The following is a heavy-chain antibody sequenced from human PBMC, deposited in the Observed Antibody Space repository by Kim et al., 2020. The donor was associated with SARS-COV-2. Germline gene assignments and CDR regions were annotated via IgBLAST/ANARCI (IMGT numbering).Heavy chain of an antibody. V-gene: IGHV1-69*13. CDR2: IIPIFGTA. CDR3: ARAPPDYGGNLY. CDR1: GGTFSSYA. Sequence: SVKVSCKASGGTFSSYAISWVRQAPGQGLEWMGGIIPIFGTANYAQKFQGRVTITADESTSTAYMELSSLRSEDTAVYYCARAPPDYGGNLYWGQGTLVTVSS. J-gene: IGHJ4*02. D-gene: IGHD4-17*01.